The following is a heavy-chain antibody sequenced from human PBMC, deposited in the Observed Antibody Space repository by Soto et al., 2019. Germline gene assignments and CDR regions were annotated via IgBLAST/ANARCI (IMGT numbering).Heavy chain of an antibody. CDR2: IYPGDSDT. J-gene: IGHJ5*02. CDR3: ARLLHPATGPDNWFDP. CDR1: GYSFTSYW. D-gene: IGHD1-1*01. V-gene: IGHV5-51*01. Sequence: PGESLKISCKGSGYSFTSYWIGWVRQMPGKGLEWMGIIYPGDSDTRYSPSFQGQVTISADKSISTAYLQWSSLKASDTAMYCCARLLHPATGPDNWFDPWGQGTLVTVSS.